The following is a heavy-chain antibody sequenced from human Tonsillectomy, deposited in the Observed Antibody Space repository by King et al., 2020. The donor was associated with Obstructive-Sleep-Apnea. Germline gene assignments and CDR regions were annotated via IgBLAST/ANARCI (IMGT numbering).Heavy chain of an antibody. Sequence: QLVQSGGGLAQPGRSLRLSCAASGFTFDDYAMHWVRQAPGKGLEWVSGISWIGGSRGHADSVKGRFTISRDNAKSSLYLQMNSLRAEDRALYYCAKDISYDILTGDFDYWGQGTLVTVSS. CDR2: ISWIGGSR. V-gene: IGHV3-9*01. D-gene: IGHD3-9*01. CDR3: AKDISYDILTGDFDY. CDR1: GFTFDDYA. J-gene: IGHJ4*02.